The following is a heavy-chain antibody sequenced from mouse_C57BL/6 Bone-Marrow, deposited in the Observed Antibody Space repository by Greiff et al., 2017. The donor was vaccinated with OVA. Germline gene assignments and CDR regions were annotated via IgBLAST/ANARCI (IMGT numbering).Heavy chain of an antibody. CDR3: AREGGGTKGFAY. CDR1: GYSFTGYF. D-gene: IGHD1-1*01. CDR2: INPYNGDT. Sequence: EVQLQQSGPELVKPGDSVKISCKASGYSFTGYFMNWVMQSHGKSLEWIGRINPYNGDTFYNQKFKGKATLTVDKSSSTAHMELRSLTSEDSAVFDCAREGGGTKGFAYWGQGTLVTVSA. J-gene: IGHJ3*01. V-gene: IGHV1-20*01.